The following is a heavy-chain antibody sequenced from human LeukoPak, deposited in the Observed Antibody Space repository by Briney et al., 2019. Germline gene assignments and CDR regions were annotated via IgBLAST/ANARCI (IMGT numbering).Heavy chain of an antibody. J-gene: IGHJ6*02. CDR3: ARLPIAMVRGVDYYYGMDV. Sequence: GGSLRISGKGSGYSFTSYWFSWVRQMPGKGLGGMGRIDPSDSYTNYSPSFQGHVTISADKSISTAYLQWSSLKASDTAMYYCARLPIAMVRGVDYYYGMDVWGQGTTVTVSS. CDR1: GYSFTSYW. V-gene: IGHV5-10-1*01. D-gene: IGHD3-10*01. CDR2: IDPSDSYT.